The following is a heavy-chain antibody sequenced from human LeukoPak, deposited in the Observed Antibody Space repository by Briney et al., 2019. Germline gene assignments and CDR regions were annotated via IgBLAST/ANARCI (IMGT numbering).Heavy chain of an antibody. Sequence: GGSLRLSCAASGLSVSSNHMNWVRQAPGKGLEWVSAISGSGGSTYYADSVKGRFTISRDNSKNTLYLQMNSLRAEDTAVYYCVRGGFIGDYWGQGTLVTVSS. CDR3: VRGGFIGDY. CDR2: ISGSGGST. D-gene: IGHD3-10*01. J-gene: IGHJ4*02. CDR1: GLSVSSNH. V-gene: IGHV3-23*01.